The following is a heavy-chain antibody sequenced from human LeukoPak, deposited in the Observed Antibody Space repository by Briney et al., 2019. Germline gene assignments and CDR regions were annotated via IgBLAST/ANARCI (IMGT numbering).Heavy chain of an antibody. D-gene: IGHD5/OR15-5a*01. V-gene: IGHV3-21*01. Sequence: GGSLRLSCAASGFTFSSHSMKWVRQAPGKGLEWVSSISSSSSYISYVDSVKGRFTISRDNAKNSLYLQMNSLRAEDTAVCYCARERYSVYDWDYFDYWGQGTLVTVSS. CDR1: GFTFSSHS. CDR3: ARERYSVYDWDYFDY. CDR2: ISSSSSYI. J-gene: IGHJ4*02.